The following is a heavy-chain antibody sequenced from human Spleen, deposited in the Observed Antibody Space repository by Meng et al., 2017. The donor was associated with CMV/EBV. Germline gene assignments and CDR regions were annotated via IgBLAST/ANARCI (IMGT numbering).Heavy chain of an antibody. V-gene: IGHV3-48*03. Sequence: GESLKISCAASGFTFSSYEMNWVRQAPGKGLEWVSYISSSGSTIYYADSVKGRFTISRDNAKNSLYLQMNSLRAEDTAVYYCARYCSSTSCYRTYYYGMDVWGQGTTVTVSS. CDR3: ARYCSSTSCYRTYYYGMDV. D-gene: IGHD2-2*01. CDR1: GFTFSSYE. CDR2: ISSSGSTI. J-gene: IGHJ6*02.